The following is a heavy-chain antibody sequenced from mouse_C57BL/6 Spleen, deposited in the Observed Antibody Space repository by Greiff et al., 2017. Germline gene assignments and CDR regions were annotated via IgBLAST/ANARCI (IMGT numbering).Heavy chain of an antibody. CDR3: SRWWLLLDY. J-gene: IGHJ4*01. V-gene: IGHV1-7*01. CDR2: INPSSGYT. CDR1: GYTFTSYW. Sequence: QVQLQQSGAELAKPGASVKLSCKASGYTFTSYWMHWVKQRPGKGLEWIGYINPSSGYTKYNPKFKYKATLTSDKASSTAYMLLSSLTYEDSAVYYCSRWWLLLDYWGQGTSVTVSS. D-gene: IGHD2-3*01.